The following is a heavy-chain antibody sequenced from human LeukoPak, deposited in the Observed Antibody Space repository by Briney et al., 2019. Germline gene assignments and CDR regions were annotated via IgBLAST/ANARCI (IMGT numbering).Heavy chain of an antibody. CDR1: GGTFSSYG. Sequence: GASVKVSCKASGGTFSSYGISWVRQAPGQGLEWMGWISAYNGNTNYAQKLQGRVTMTTDTSTSTAYMELRSLRSDDTAVYYCARAVVPAAIRSYYYYGMDVWGQGTTVTVSS. CDR2: ISAYNGNT. J-gene: IGHJ6*02. D-gene: IGHD2-2*02. V-gene: IGHV1-18*01. CDR3: ARAVVPAAIRSYYYYGMDV.